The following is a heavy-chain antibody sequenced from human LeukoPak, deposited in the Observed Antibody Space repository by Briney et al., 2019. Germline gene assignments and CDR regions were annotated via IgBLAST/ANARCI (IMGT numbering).Heavy chain of an antibody. D-gene: IGHD2-15*01. J-gene: IGHJ4*02. Sequence: GGSLRLSCAASGFTFSSYAMHWVRQAPGKGLEWVANIKQDGSEKYYVDSVKGRFTISRDNAKNSLYLQMNSLRAEDTAVYYCAREVGSGGSLGFDYWGQGTLVTVSS. CDR1: GFTFSSYA. CDR2: IKQDGSEK. V-gene: IGHV3-7*01. CDR3: AREVGSGGSLGFDY.